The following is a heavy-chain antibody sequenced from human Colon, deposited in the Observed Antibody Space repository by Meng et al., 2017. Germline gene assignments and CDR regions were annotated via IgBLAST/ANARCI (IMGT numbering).Heavy chain of an antibody. J-gene: IGHJ4*02. D-gene: IGHD3-10*01. CDR3: AIEGLPGVFFY. V-gene: IGHV3-23*04. CDR2: VTGSGGRT. CDR1: GFTFNSYA. Sequence: VGAGRGCVLPGESLTMSCVVSGFTFNSYAMSWVGQAPGKGLKWVAVVTGSGGRTNYADSVKGRFTIARNNSKRTLYLQMNSLRVEDTAIYYCAIEGLPGVFFYWGQGTLVTVSS.